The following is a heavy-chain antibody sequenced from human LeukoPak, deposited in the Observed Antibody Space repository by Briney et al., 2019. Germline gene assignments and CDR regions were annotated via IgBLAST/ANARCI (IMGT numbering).Heavy chain of an antibody. CDR2: INHNGNVN. Sequence: GGSLRLTCAASGFTFSSYWMNRARQAPGKGLEWVASINHNGNVNYYVDSVKGRFTISRDNAKNSLYLQMSNLRAEDTVVYFCARGGGLDVWGQGATVTVSS. J-gene: IGHJ6*02. D-gene: IGHD3-16*01. CDR1: GFTFSSYW. V-gene: IGHV3-7*03. CDR3: ARGGGLDV.